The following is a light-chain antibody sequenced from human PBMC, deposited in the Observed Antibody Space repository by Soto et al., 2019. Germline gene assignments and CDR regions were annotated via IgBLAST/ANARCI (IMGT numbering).Light chain of an antibody. CDR3: GSYAGSGTDNYV. CDR2: EGI. Sequence: QAVLCHPASVSWSPGPLITIACTGPSSDLGTYNLVSWYQHYPGKAPKLMIYEGIKRPSGVSNRFSGSMSGNTAFLTISGLQAEDEADYYCGSYAGSGTDNYVFGSGTKVTVL. J-gene: IGLJ1*01. CDR1: SSDLGTYNL. V-gene: IGLV2-23*01.